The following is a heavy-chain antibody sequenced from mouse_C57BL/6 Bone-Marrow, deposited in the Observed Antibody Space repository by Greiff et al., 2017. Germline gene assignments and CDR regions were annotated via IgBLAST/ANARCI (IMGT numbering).Heavy chain of an antibody. CDR3: AREGEY. Sequence: EVQLQQSGPGLVKPSQSLSLTCSVTGYSITSGYYWNWIRQFPGNKLEWMGYISYDGSNNYNPSLKNRISITRDTSKHQFFLKLNSVTTEDTATYYCAREGEYWGQGTSVTVSS. V-gene: IGHV3-6*01. CDR1: GYSITSGYY. J-gene: IGHJ4*01. CDR2: ISYDGSN.